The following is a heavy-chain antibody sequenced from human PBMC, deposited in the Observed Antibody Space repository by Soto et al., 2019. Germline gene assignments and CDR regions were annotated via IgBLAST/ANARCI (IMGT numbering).Heavy chain of an antibody. D-gene: IGHD3-10*01. CDR2: INNSAST. CDR3: ARGTRRRITMVRGVIPPYGMDV. V-gene: IGHV4-34*01. CDR1: GGSFSGYY. Sequence: QVQLQQWGAGLLKPSETLSLTCAVYGGSFSGYYWSWIRQPPGKGLEWIGEINNSASTNYNPSLTSRVTISVDSSKNQFSLKLSSVTAADTDVYYCARGTRRRITMVRGVIPPYGMDVWGQGTTVTVSS. J-gene: IGHJ6*02.